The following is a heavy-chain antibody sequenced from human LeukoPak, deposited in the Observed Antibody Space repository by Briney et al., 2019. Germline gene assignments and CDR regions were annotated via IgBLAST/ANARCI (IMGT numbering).Heavy chain of an antibody. CDR3: VRGGESTWS. V-gene: IGHV3-23*01. Sequence: GGSLRLSCAASGFTFSNYAMSWVRQAPGKGLEWVSSISDSGGSTYYADSVKGRFTISRDNSKNTLYLQMNSLRAEDTAVYYCVRGGESTWSWGQGTLVTVSS. CDR2: ISDSGGST. J-gene: IGHJ5*02. CDR1: GFTFSNYA. D-gene: IGHD2-15*01.